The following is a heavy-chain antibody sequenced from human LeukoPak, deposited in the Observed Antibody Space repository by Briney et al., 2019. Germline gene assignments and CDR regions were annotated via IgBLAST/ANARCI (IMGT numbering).Heavy chain of an antibody. CDR1: GFTFSSYD. J-gene: IGHJ5*02. D-gene: IGHD6-19*01. V-gene: IGHV3-64*01. Sequence: GGSLRLSCAASGFTFSSYDMHWVRQAPGKGLEYVSTISSNGGKTNYANSVKGRFTISRDNSKNTLYLQMGSLRADDVAVYYCARAQAVAGTGGDNWFDPWGQGTLVTVSS. CDR3: ARAQAVAGTGGDNWFDP. CDR2: ISSNGGKT.